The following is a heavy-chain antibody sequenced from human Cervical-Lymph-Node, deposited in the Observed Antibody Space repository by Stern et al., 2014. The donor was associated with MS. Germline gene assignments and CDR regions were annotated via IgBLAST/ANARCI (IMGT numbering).Heavy chain of an antibody. D-gene: IGHD5-12*01. CDR1: GFTFSSYA. CDR2: ISGSGGRT. CDR3: ANNIVATQDFDY. V-gene: IGHV3-23*04. Sequence: EVQLVESGGGLVQPAGSLRLSCAASGFTFSSYAMSWVRQAPGKGLEWVSAISGSGGRTYYADSVKGRFTISRDNPKNMLYLQMNSLRAEDTAVYYCANNIVATQDFDYWGQGTLVTVSS. J-gene: IGHJ4*02.